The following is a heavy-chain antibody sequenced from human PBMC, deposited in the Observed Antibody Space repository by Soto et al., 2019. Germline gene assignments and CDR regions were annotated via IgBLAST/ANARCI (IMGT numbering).Heavy chain of an antibody. J-gene: IGHJ3*02. CDR1: GYSFTSYW. CDR2: IYRGDSDT. Sequence: GEALKISCKGSGYSFTSYWIGWVRQMPGNGLELMVIIYRGDSDTRYSPSLQGQVTISAYKSIPTAYLKWSSLKASDTAMYYCARRSRRFLEWLSSRDAFHXWGQATMVT. D-gene: IGHD3-3*01. V-gene: IGHV5-51*01. CDR3: ARRSRRFLEWLSSRDAFHX.